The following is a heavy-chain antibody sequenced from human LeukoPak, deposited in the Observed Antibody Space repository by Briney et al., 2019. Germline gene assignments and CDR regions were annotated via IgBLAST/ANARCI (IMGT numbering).Heavy chain of an antibody. CDR3: ARVGYSSSIDY. D-gene: IGHD6-6*01. Sequence: SETLSLTCTVSGGSISGSDYYWGWIRQPPGTGLECIGSIYYSARTYYNPSLKSRVTISVDTSKNQFSLKLSSVTAADTAVYYCARVGYSSSIDYWGQGTLVTVSS. V-gene: IGHV4-39*07. CDR1: GGSISGSDYY. J-gene: IGHJ4*02. CDR2: IYYSART.